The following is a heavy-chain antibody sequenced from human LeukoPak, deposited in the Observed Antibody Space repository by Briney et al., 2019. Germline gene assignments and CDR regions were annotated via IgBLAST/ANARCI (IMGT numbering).Heavy chain of an antibody. J-gene: IGHJ4*02. V-gene: IGHV1-46*01. D-gene: IGHD6-13*01. CDR3: ARETNSTGYSSSWYLGDLDY. CDR2: INPSGGST. Sequence: ASVKVSCKASGYTFTSYYIHWVRQAPGQGLEWMGIINPSGGSTSYAQKFQGRVTMTRDMSTSTVYMELSSLRSEGTAVYYCARETNSTGYSSSWYLGDLDYWGQGTLVTVSS. CDR1: GYTFTSYY.